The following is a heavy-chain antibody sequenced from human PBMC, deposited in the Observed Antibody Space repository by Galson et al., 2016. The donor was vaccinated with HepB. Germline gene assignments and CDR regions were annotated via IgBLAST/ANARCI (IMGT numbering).Heavy chain of an antibody. CDR3: ARGGVLLWFGEPGGGDAFDI. J-gene: IGHJ3*02. Sequence: SLRLSCAASGFTFSSYWMHWVRQVPGKGLVWVSRINSDGSSTNYADSVKGRFSISRDNAKNTLYLRMDSLRAEDTAVYYCARGGVLLWFGEPGGGDAFDIWGQGTMVTVSS. CDR2: INSDGSST. CDR1: GFTFSSYW. D-gene: IGHD3-10*01. V-gene: IGHV3-74*01.